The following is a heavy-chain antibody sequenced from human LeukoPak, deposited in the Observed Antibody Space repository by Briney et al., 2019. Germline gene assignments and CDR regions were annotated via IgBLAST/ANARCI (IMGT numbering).Heavy chain of an antibody. CDR2: MNPTSGGT. J-gene: IGHJ5*02. CDR1: GYTFTGYY. CDR3: VREGYHRPAWFDP. D-gene: IGHD5-18*01. V-gene: IGHV1-2*02. Sequence: GASVKVSCKASGYTFTGYYIHWVRQAPGQGLEWMGWMNPTSGGTNYAEKCQGRVTMTRDTSIITAYMELSSLRSDDTAVYYCVREGYHRPAWFDPWGQGTLVTVSS.